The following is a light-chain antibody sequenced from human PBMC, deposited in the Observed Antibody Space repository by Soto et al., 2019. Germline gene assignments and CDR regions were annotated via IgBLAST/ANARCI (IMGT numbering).Light chain of an antibody. V-gene: IGKV3-15*01. Sequence: EIVMTQSPATLSVSPGERATLSCRASRSVSNNLAWYQQKPGQAPRLLIYDASTRATGFPARFSGSGSGTEFTLSISSLQSEDFAVYYCQQYNNWPRTFGQGTKLEIK. CDR3: QQYNNWPRT. J-gene: IGKJ2*01. CDR2: DAS. CDR1: RSVSNN.